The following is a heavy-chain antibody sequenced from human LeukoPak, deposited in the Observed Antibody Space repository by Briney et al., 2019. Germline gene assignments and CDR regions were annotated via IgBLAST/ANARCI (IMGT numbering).Heavy chain of an antibody. CDR1: GYTFTGYY. D-gene: IGHD3-22*01. Sequence: GASVKVSCKASGYTFTGYYMHWVRQAPGQGLEWMGWINPNSGGTNYAQKFQGRVTMTRDTSISTAHMELSRLRSDDTAVYYCAREDSYYDSSGYYYFDYWGQGTLVTVSS. CDR3: AREDSYYDSSGYYYFDY. V-gene: IGHV1-2*02. J-gene: IGHJ4*02. CDR2: INPNSGGT.